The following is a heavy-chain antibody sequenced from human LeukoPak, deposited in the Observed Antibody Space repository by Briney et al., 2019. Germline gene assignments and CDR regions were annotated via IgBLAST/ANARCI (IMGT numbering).Heavy chain of an antibody. J-gene: IGHJ3*02. Sequence: PGGSLRLSCAASGFTFSSYAMSWVRQAPGKGLEWVSGLSGSGGSTYYADSVKGRFTISRDNSKNTLYLQMNSLRAEDTAVYYCAKDRGRWELFAFDIWGQGTMVTVSS. D-gene: IGHD1-26*01. CDR3: AKDRGRWELFAFDI. V-gene: IGHV3-23*01. CDR1: GFTFSSYA. CDR2: LSGSGGST.